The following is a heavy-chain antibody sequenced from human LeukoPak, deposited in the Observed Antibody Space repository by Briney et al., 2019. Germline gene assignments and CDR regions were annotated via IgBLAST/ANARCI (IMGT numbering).Heavy chain of an antibody. CDR3: AREGDCSSTSCYIDY. Sequence: PGRSLRLSCAASGFTFDDYAMHWVRQAPGKGLEWVSSISSSSSYIYYADSVKGRFTISRDNAKNSLYLQMNSLRAEDTAVYYCAREGDCSSTSCYIDYWGQGTLVTVSS. J-gene: IGHJ4*02. D-gene: IGHD2-2*02. CDR2: ISSSSSYI. CDR1: GFTFDDYA. V-gene: IGHV3-21*01.